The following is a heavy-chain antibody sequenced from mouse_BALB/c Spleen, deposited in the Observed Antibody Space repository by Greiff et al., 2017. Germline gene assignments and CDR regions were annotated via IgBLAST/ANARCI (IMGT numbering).Heavy chain of an antibody. J-gene: IGHJ3*01. CDR3: ARSGYGNPFAY. D-gene: IGHD2-1*01. Sequence: VQLQQSGAELVRPGTSVKVSCKASGYAFTNYLIEWVKQRPGQGLEWIGVINPGSGGTNYNEKFKGKATLTADKSSSTAYMQLSSLTSDDSAVYFCARSGYGNPFAYWGQGTLVTVSA. CDR1: GYAFTNYL. V-gene: IGHV1-54*01. CDR2: INPGSGGT.